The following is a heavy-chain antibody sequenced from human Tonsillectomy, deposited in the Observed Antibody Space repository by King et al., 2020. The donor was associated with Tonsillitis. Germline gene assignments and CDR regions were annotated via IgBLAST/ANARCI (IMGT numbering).Heavy chain of an antibody. CDR3: ARNVVGATYFDY. CDR2: INPSGGST. D-gene: IGHD1-26*01. CDR1: GYTFTSYY. V-gene: IGHV1-46*03. J-gene: IGHJ4*02. Sequence: QLVQSGAEVKKPGASVKVYCKASGYTFTSYYMHWGRQAPGQGLEWMGIINPSGGSTSYAQKFKGRVTMTRDTATSTVYMELGSLRSEDTAVYYCARNVVGATYFDYWGQGTLVTVSS.